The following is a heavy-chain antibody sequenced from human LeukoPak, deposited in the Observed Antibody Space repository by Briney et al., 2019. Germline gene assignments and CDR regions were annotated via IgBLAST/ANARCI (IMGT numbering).Heavy chain of an antibody. J-gene: IGHJ4*02. D-gene: IGHD4-17*01. CDR2: ISAYNGNT. CDR3: ASEKYGALDY. V-gene: IGHV1-18*01. CDR1: GYTFTSYG. Sequence: ASVTVSCTASGYTFTSYGISWVRQAPGQGLEWMGWISAYNGNTNYAQKLQGRVTMTTDTSTSTAYMELRSLRSDDTAVYYCASEKYGALDYWGQGTLVTVSS.